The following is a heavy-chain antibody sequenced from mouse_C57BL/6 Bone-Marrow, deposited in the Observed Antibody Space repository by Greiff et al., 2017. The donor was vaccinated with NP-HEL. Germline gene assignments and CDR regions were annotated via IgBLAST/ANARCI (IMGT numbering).Heavy chain of an antibody. V-gene: IGHV1-66*01. CDR3: ARGVRYFDV. Sequence: QVQLKQSGPELVKPGASVKISCKASGYSFTSYYIHWVKQRPGQGLEWIGWIYPGSGNTKYNEKFKGKATLTADTSSSTAYMQLSSLTSEDSAVYYCARGVRYFDVWGTGTTVTVSS. D-gene: IGHD2-1*01. CDR2: IYPGSGNT. J-gene: IGHJ1*03. CDR1: GYSFTSYY.